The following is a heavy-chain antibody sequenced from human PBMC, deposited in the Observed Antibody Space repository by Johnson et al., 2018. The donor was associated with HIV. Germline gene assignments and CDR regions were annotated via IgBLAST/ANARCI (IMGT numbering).Heavy chain of an antibody. CDR2: INQEGGGK. D-gene: IGHD5-18*01. CDR3: ARVTHSYGYWGAFDI. J-gene: IGHJ3*02. V-gene: IGHV3-7*01. Sequence: VQLVESGGGLVQPGSSLRLSCAASGFTFSSSAMHWVRQAPGKGLVWVANINQEGGGKYYVDSVKGRCTVSRDNSKNTLYLQMNSLRAGDTAVYYCARVTHSYGYWGAFDIWGQGTMVTVSS. CDR1: GFTFSSSA.